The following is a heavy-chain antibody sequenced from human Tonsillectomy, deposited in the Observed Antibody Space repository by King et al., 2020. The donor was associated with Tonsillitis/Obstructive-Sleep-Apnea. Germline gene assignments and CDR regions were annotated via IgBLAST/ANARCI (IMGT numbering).Heavy chain of an antibody. Sequence: VQLVESGGGLVKPGGSLRLSCAASGFTFSNAWMSWVRQAPGKGLEWVGRIKRKTDGGTTDYAAPVKGRLTISRDVSKNTLYLQMNSLKTEDTAVYYCTTGDVLRFLGGGYWGQGTLVTVSS. V-gene: IGHV3-15*01. CDR3: TTGDVLRFLGGGY. CDR1: GFTFSNAW. D-gene: IGHD3-3*01. J-gene: IGHJ4*02. CDR2: IKRKTDGGTT.